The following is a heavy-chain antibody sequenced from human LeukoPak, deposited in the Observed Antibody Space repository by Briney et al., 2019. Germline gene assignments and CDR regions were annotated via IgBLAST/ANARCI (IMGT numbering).Heavy chain of an antibody. D-gene: IGHD6-19*01. CDR1: GFTFSSYS. CDR2: ISSSSSYI. Sequence: GGSLRLSCAASGFTFSSYSMNWVRQAPGKGLEWVSSISSSSSYIYYADSVKGRFTISRDNAKNSLYLQMNSLRAEDTAVYYCARVFSSGWSGAFDIWGQGTMVTVSS. CDR3: ARVFSSGWSGAFDI. J-gene: IGHJ3*02. V-gene: IGHV3-21*01.